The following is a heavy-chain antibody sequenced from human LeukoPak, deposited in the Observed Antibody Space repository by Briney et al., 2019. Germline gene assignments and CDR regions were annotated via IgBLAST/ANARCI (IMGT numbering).Heavy chain of an antibody. Sequence: PSETLSLTCAVSGGSISSGGYSWSWIRQPPGKGLEWIGYIYYSGSTYYNPSLKSRVTISVDTSKNQFSLKLSSVTAADTAVCYCAREVVVAAIYPWGQGTLVTVSS. CDR1: GGSISSGGYS. D-gene: IGHD2-15*01. J-gene: IGHJ5*02. CDR2: IYYSGST. CDR3: AREVVVAAIYP. V-gene: IGHV4-30-4*07.